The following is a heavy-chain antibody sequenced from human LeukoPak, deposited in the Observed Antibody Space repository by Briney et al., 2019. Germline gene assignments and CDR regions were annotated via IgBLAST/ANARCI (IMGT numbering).Heavy chain of an antibody. CDR2: IYHSGST. CDR1: GGSISSGGYS. V-gene: IGHV4-30-2*01. Sequence: SQTLSLTCAVSGGSISSGGYSWSWIRQPPGKGLEWIGYIYHSGSTYYNPSLESRVTISVDRSKNQFSLKQSSVTAADTAVYYCARGGSSWQNDYWGQGTLVTVSS. CDR3: ARGGSSWQNDY. D-gene: IGHD6-13*01. J-gene: IGHJ4*02.